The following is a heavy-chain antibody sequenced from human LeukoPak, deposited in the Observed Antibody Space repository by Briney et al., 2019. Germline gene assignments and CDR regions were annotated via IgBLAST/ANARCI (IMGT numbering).Heavy chain of an antibody. J-gene: IGHJ6*02. CDR2: FYYSGST. D-gene: IGHD5-18*01. CDR3: ARSLYSYGFDYGMDV. Sequence: PSETLSLTCTVSGGSISLYYWSWIRQPPGKGLEWIAYFYYSGSTNFNPSLKSRVTISVDTSMNQFSLKLTSVTAADTAVYYCARSLYSYGFDYGMDVWGQGTTVTVSS. V-gene: IGHV4-59*08. CDR1: GGSISLYY.